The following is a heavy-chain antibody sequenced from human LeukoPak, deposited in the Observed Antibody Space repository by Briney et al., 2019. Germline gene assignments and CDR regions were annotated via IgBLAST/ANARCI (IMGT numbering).Heavy chain of an antibody. Sequence: GGSLRLSCAASGFTFSSYGMHWVRQAPGKGLEWVAVISYDGSNKYYADSVKGRFTISRDNSKNTLYLQMNSLRAGDTAVYYCAKEWLRYFDYWGQGTLVTVSS. CDR1: GFTFSSYG. V-gene: IGHV3-30*18. CDR2: ISYDGSNK. CDR3: AKEWLRYFDY. J-gene: IGHJ4*02. D-gene: IGHD5-12*01.